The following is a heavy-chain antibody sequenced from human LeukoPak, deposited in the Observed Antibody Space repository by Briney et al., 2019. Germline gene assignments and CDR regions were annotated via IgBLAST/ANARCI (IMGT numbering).Heavy chain of an antibody. J-gene: IGHJ6*02. CDR1: GGSISSYY. Sequence: SQTLSLTCTVSGGSISSYYWSWIRQPAGKGLEWIGRIYTSGSTNYNPSLKSRVTMSVDTSKNQFSLKLSSVTAADTAVYYCAREAYDFWSGFSGGMDVWGQGTAVTVSS. V-gene: IGHV4-4*07. CDR3: AREAYDFWSGFSGGMDV. CDR2: IYTSGST. D-gene: IGHD3-3*01.